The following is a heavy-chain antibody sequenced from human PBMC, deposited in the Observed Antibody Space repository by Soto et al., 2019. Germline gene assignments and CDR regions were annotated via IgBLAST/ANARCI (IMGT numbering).Heavy chain of an antibody. V-gene: IGHV4-31*03. J-gene: IGHJ3*01. CDR1: GGSISSEGYY. CDR3: ARRHDILTGSDSFDV. D-gene: IGHD3-9*01. CDR2: IYYSGTT. Sequence: QVQLQESGPGLVKPSQTLSLTCTLSGGSISSEGYYWTWIRQHPGKGLEWIGDIYYSGTTSYNPSLKSRLTISVDPSNNQFSLRLSSVTAADTAMYYCARRHDILTGSDSFDVWGRGTMVTVSS.